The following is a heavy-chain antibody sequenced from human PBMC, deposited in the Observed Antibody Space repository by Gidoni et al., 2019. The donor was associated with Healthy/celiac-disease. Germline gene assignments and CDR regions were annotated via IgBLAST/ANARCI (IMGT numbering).Heavy chain of an antibody. CDR2: IGTAGDP. D-gene: IGHD6-19*01. CDR1: GFTFSSYD. J-gene: IGHJ6*02. Sequence: EVQLVESGGGLVQPGGSLRLSCAASGFTFSSYDMHWVRQATGKGLEWVSAIGTAGDPYYPGSVKGRFTISRENAKNSLYLQMNSLRAEDTAVYYCARAGGWYGYYGMDVWGQGTTVTVSS. CDR3: ARAGGWYGYYGMDV. V-gene: IGHV3-13*05.